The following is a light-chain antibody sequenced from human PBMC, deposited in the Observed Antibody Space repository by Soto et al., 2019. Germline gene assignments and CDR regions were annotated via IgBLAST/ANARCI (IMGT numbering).Light chain of an antibody. Sequence: DIQMTQSPSTLSASVGDRVTITCRASQSISSWLAWYQQKPGKAPKLLIYKASSLESGVPSRFSGSGSGTEFTLTISSLQPDDFATYYCKQYNSYYTFGQGTK. CDR1: QSISSW. J-gene: IGKJ2*01. V-gene: IGKV1-5*03. CDR3: KQYNSYYT. CDR2: KAS.